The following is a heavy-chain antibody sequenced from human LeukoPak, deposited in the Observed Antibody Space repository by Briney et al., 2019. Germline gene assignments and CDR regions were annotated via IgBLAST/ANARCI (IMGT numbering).Heavy chain of an antibody. V-gene: IGHV4-59*01. Sequence: PSETLSLTCTVSGGSISSYYWSWIRQPPGKGLEWIGYIYYSGSTNYNPSLKSRVTISVDTSKNQFSLKLSSVTAADTAVYYCARGAARYYYYYMDVWGKGTTVTAS. CDR1: GGSISSYY. CDR3: ARGAARYYYYYMDV. CDR2: IYYSGST. J-gene: IGHJ6*03.